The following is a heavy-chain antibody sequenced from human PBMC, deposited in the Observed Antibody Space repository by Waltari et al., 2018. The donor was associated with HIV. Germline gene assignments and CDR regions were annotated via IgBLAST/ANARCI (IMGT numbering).Heavy chain of an antibody. CDR3: ARPLPYCSTSSCPYFDP. CDR1: GSAFTGCY. V-gene: IGHV1-2*02. J-gene: IGHJ5*02. D-gene: IGHD2-2*01. CDR2: INPNVGAT. Sequence: QVQLVQSGAEVNKPGASVKVSCKASGSAFTGCYMHWVRQAPGQGLEWMGGINPNVGATNYAQEFRGRVTMTRDTSISTAYMELNSLRSHDTAVYYCARPLPYCSTSSCPYFDPWGQGTLVTVSS.